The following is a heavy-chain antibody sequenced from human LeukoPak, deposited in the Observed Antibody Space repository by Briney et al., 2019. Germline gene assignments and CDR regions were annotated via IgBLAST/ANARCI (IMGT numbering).Heavy chain of an antibody. D-gene: IGHD3-22*01. V-gene: IGHV1-18*01. CDR1: GSTFTSFG. CDR3: ARQITMIVVVINDPFDI. CDR2: INSYNGNT. J-gene: IGHJ3*02. Sequence: ASVKASGKAPGSTFTSFGISWLGRAPGQGLKGVGWINSYNGNTNYAQKLQGRVTLTTDTSTSTAYMELRSLRSDDTAVYYCARQITMIVVVINDPFDIWGQGTMVTVSS.